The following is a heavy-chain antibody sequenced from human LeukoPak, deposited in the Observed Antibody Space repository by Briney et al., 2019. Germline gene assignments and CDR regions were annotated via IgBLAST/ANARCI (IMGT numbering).Heavy chain of an antibody. CDR3: AGITMVRGVPVDYFDY. J-gene: IGHJ4*02. CDR1: GGSFSGYY. D-gene: IGHD3-10*01. V-gene: IGHV4-59*01. CDR2: IYYSGST. Sequence: SETLSLTCAVYGGSFSGYYWSWIRQPPGKGLEWIGYIYYSGSTNYNPSLKSRVTISVDTSKNQFSLKLSSVTAADTAVYYCAGITMVRGVPVDYFDYWGQGTLVTVSS.